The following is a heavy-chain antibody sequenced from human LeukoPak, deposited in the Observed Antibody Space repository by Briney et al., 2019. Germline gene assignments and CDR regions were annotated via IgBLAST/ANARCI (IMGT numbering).Heavy chain of an antibody. CDR1: GGTFSSYA. CDR3: ARDVYSYGPRGYYYYYMDV. Sequence: SVKVSCKASGGTFSSYAISWVRQAPGQGLEWMGGIIPIFGTANYAQKFQGRVTITADESTSTAYMELSSPRSEDTAVYYCARDVYSYGPRGYYYYYMDVWGKGTTVTVSS. J-gene: IGHJ6*03. D-gene: IGHD5-18*01. CDR2: IIPIFGTA. V-gene: IGHV1-69*13.